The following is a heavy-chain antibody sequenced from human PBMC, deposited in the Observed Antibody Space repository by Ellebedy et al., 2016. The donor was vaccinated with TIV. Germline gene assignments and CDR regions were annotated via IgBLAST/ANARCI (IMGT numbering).Heavy chain of an antibody. V-gene: IGHV4-59*01. CDR3: ARDSVTTSGTFDP. Sequence: SETLSLXCTVSGGSISSYYWSWIRQPPGKGLEWIGYIYYSGSTNYNPSLKSRVTISVDTSKNQFSLKLSSVTAADTAVYYCARDSVTTSGTFDPWGQGTLVTVSS. CDR2: IYYSGST. J-gene: IGHJ5*02. CDR1: GGSISSYY. D-gene: IGHD4-11*01.